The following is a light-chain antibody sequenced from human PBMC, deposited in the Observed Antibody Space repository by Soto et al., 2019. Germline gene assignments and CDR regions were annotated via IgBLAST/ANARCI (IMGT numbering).Light chain of an antibody. CDR1: QSVSSS. CDR2: DAS. J-gene: IGKJ1*01. Sequence: EIVLTQSPATLSLSPRERATRSCRASQSVSSSLAWYQQKPGQAPRLLIYDASNRATGIPARFSGSGSGTDFTLTIISLDPEDFAINYCQQRGSWPWTFGQGTKVEVK. V-gene: IGKV3-11*01. CDR3: QQRGSWPWT.